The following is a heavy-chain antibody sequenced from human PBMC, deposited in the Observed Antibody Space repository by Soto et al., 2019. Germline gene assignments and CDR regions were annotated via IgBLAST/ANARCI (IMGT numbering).Heavy chain of an antibody. Sequence: QEQLVQSGAEVKKPGASVKVSCKTSGYTFTDYDINWVRQATGQGLEWIGWMDPNSGETGYAQKFQGRVTMTRNASLTTAYSELSSLGSKDTAVYYCARVAVAARPRWYHWFDPWGQGTLVTVSS. J-gene: IGHJ5*02. CDR1: GYTFTDYD. D-gene: IGHD6-19*01. CDR3: ARVAVAARPRWYHWFDP. CDR2: MDPNSGET. V-gene: IGHV1-8*01.